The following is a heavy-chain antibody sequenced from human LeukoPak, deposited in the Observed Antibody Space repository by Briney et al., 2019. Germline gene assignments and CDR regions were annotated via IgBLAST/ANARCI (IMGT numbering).Heavy chain of an antibody. Sequence: GGSLRLSCAASGFTFSSYAMSWVRQAPGKGLEWVSAINGRGGSTYYADSVKGRFTISRDNSKNTLYLQMNSLRADDTAVYYCASRSGSYGYYYYYYYMDVWGKGTTVTVSS. CDR2: INGRGGST. CDR3: ASRSGSYGYYYYYYYMDV. CDR1: GFTFSSYA. D-gene: IGHD5-18*01. V-gene: IGHV3-23*01. J-gene: IGHJ6*03.